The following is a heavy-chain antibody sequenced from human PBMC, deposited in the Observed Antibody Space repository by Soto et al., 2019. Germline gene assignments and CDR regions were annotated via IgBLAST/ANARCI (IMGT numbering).Heavy chain of an antibody. CDR1: GFTFSSYG. J-gene: IGHJ6*02. CDR3: AKDHVVVVPKGPDV. CDR2: ISYDGSNK. V-gene: IGHV3-30*18. D-gene: IGHD2-15*01. Sequence: QVQLVESGGGVVQPGRSLRLSCAASGFTFSSYGMHWVRQAPGKGLEWVAVISYDGSNKYYADSVKGRFTISRDNSKNTLYLQMNSLRAEDTAVYYCAKDHVVVVPKGPDVWGQGTTVTVSS.